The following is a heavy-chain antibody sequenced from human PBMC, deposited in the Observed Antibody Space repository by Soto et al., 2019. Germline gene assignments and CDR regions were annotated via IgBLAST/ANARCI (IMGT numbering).Heavy chain of an antibody. CDR1: GFTFDDYA. V-gene: IGHV3-9*01. Sequence: EVQLVESGGGLVQPGRSLRLSCAASGFTFDDYAMHWVRQAPGKGLEWVSGISWNSGSIGYADSVKGRFTISRDNAKKSXXLQRYSRRAEDTALYYLAKGGGIVAEHCYSYGMDVWGQGTTVTVPS. CDR3: AKGGGIVAEHCYSYGMDV. CDR2: ISWNSGSI. J-gene: IGHJ6*02. D-gene: IGHD5-12*01.